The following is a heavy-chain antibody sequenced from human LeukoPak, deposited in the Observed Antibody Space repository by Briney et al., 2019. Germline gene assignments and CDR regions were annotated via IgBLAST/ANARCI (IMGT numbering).Heavy chain of an antibody. CDR1: GFSFGNYA. V-gene: IGHV3-23*01. CDR3: TKGSGFSYGSSRFDS. Sequence: GGSLRLSCAASGFSFGNYAMKWVRQAPGKGLEWVSSISADAGSTYYADSVRGRFTTSRDNSKNTLNLQMNSLRAEDTAIYYCTKGSGFSYGSSRFDSWGQGTLVTVSS. J-gene: IGHJ4*02. D-gene: IGHD5-18*01. CDR2: ISADAGST.